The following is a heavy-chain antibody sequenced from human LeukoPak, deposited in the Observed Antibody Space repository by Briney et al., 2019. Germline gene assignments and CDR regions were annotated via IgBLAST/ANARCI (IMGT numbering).Heavy chain of an antibody. CDR1: GVSISSYY. D-gene: IGHD3-16*01. CDR2: IYYSGST. J-gene: IGHJ6*03. V-gene: IGHV4-59*01. CDR3: ARETSQKGAHYMDV. Sequence: SETLSLTCTVAGVSISSYYWSWVRQPPGKGLEWIGYIYYSGSTNYNPSLKSRVTISVDTSKNQFSLKLTSVTVADTAVYYCARETSQKGAHYMDVWGKGTTVTISS.